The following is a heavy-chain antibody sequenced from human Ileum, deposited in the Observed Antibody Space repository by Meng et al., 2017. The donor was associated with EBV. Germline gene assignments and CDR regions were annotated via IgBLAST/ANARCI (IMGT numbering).Heavy chain of an antibody. Sequence: QVEGGEVGGEVKKPGATVKVPRKGLGYTVSYKEIDWYRQAPGQGLGWMGWKNSNSGNTGYGQKFQYRVTMTRTTSIRTAYLELSSLTSEDTALYYCASGSGAGGRDWFDPWGQGTLVTVSS. D-gene: IGHD3-16*01. CDR2: KNSNSGNT. CDR1: GYTVSYKE. J-gene: IGHJ5*02. CDR3: ASGSGAGGRDWFDP. V-gene: IGHV1-8*02.